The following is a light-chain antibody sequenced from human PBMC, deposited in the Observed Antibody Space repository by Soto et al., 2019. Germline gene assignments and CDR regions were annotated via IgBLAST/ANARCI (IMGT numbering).Light chain of an antibody. V-gene: IGKV3-20*01. CDR3: QQYGSSPLT. Sequence: EIVLTQSPGTLSLSPGERATLSCRASQSVSSSYLAWYQQKPGQAPRLLMYGASSRATGIPDRFSGSGSGTDFTLTISRLELEDFALYYCQQYGSSPLTFGQGTKVDIK. CDR1: QSVSSSY. CDR2: GAS. J-gene: IGKJ1*01.